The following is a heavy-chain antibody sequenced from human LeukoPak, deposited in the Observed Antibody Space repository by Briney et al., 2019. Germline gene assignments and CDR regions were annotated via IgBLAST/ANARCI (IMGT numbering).Heavy chain of an antibody. CDR3: ARGRGFSRYYFDY. V-gene: IGHV4-34*01. D-gene: IGHD3-3*02. J-gene: IGHJ4*02. Sequence: PSETLSLTCAVYGGSFSGYCWSWIRQPPGKGLEWIGEINHSGSTNYNPSLKSRVTISVDTSKNQFSLKLSSVTAADTAVYYCARGRGFSRYYFDYWGQGTLVTVSS. CDR2: INHSGST. CDR1: GGSFSGYC.